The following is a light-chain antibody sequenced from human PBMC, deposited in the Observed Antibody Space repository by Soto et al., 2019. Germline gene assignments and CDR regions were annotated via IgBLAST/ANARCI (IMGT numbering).Light chain of an antibody. CDR2: GAS. Sequence: DIQMTQSPSSLSASVGDAVSLTCRASRSISNYFNWYQQKPGRAPKLLISGASSLQRGVPSRFSGSGSGTTFTLTITSLQPDDFAISFCQQSYTAPYTFGHGTKVEIK. CDR3: QQSYTAPYT. CDR1: RSISNY. J-gene: IGKJ3*01. V-gene: IGKV1-39*01.